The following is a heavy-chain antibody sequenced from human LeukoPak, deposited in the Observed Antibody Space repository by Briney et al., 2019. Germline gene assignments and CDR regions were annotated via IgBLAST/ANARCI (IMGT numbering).Heavy chain of an antibody. CDR2: IYYSGST. V-gene: IGHV4-59*12. D-gene: IGHD6-6*01. CDR1: GGSISSYY. J-gene: IGHJ4*02. Sequence: PSETLSLTCTVSGGSISSYYWSWIRQPPGKGLEWIGYIYYSGSTYYNPSLKSRVTISVDRSKNQFSLKLSSVTAADTAVYYCARDSSSHSFDYWGQGTLVTVSS. CDR3: ARDSSSHSFDY.